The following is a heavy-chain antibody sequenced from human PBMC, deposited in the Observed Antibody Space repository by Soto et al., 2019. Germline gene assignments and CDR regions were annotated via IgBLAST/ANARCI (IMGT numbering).Heavy chain of an antibody. J-gene: IGHJ4*02. CDR2: TYYRSRWFS. Sequence: PSQTLSLTFVISGDTVSSNNAGWDWIRQSPSRGLEWLGRTYYRSRWFSDYAEPVKSRIPITPDKYNNRFSLQLNSVAPAVTGVYYCARVRLYSGSKPYFYDNWGLGTLVTVSS. V-gene: IGHV6-1*01. CDR3: ARVRLYSGSKPYFYDN. D-gene: IGHD2-15*01. CDR1: GDTVSSNNAG.